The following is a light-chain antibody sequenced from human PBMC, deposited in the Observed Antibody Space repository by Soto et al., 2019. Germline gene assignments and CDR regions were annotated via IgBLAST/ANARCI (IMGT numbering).Light chain of an antibody. CDR1: QDIRNS. CDR3: HQYESLPLT. Sequence: DIQMTQSPSSLSASVGDRVTITCQASQDIRNSLTWYQQKPGKAPKLLIYDASNLKTGVPSRFSGSGSGTDFTITISSLQPEDVATYYCHQYESLPLTFGGGTRWIS. V-gene: IGKV1-33*01. J-gene: IGKJ4*01. CDR2: DAS.